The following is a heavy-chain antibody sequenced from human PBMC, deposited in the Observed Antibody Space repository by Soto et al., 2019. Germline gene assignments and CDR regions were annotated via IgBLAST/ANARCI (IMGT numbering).Heavy chain of an antibody. D-gene: IGHD3-22*01. CDR3: TTDSYYYSSGYRVWALDY. V-gene: IGHV3-21*01. CDR1: GFTLSSHS. Sequence: GGSLRLSCAASGFTLSSHSMSWVRQAPGKGLEWVSSISSSGTKMYYADSVKGRFTISRDNAKNSFYLQMSSLRAEDTAVYYCTTDSYYYSSGYRVWALDYWGQGTLVTVSS. J-gene: IGHJ4*02. CDR2: ISSSGTKM.